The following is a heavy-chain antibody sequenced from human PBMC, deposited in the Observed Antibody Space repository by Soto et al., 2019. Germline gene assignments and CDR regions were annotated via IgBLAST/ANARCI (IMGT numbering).Heavy chain of an antibody. D-gene: IGHD3-22*01. CDR1: GVSITSGSYY. CDR2: RYYSGNT. J-gene: IGHJ4*02. V-gene: IGHV4-30-4*01. Sequence: HVPLQESGPGPVTPSQTLSLSCTVSGVSITSGSYYWTWVRQSPGKGLEWIGYRYYSGNTYYNPSLNGRATISDDTSNKQSSLKLTSLTAAYTALYYCARGGYDTSGQTFIGWGPDCWCQGTRVAVSS. CDR3: ARGGYDTSGQTFIGWGPDC.